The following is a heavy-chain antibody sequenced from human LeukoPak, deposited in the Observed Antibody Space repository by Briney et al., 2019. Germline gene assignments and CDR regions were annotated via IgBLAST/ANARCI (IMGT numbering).Heavy chain of an antibody. D-gene: IGHD6-13*01. Sequence: PGGSLSLSCAASGFPFSNYGMHWVRQTPGKGLEWMAYIRYDGNNKDCADSVKGRFSISRDNAKNSLYLQMNSLRAEDTAVYYCARGGAAAARGYWGQGTLVTVSS. V-gene: IGHV3-30*02. CDR2: IRYDGNNK. J-gene: IGHJ4*02. CDR3: ARGGAAAARGY. CDR1: GFPFSNYG.